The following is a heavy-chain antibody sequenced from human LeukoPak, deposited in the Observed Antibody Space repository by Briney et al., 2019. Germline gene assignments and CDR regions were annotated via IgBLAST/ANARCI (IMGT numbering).Heavy chain of an antibody. J-gene: IGHJ4*02. V-gene: IGHV5-51*01. Sequence: GESLKISCKGSGYIFTNYWIGWVRQMPGKGLEWMGIIYPGDSDTRYSPSFHGQVTISADKSISTAYLQWNSLKASDTAMYYCARQSGSGRYRGSYVYWGQGTLVTVSS. CDR2: IYPGDSDT. CDR3: ARQSGSGRYRGSYVY. D-gene: IGHD3-10*01. CDR1: GYIFTNYW.